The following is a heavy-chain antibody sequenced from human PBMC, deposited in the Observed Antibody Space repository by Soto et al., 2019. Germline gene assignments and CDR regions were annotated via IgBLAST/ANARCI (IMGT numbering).Heavy chain of an antibody. Sequence: AWTXSLGCAFSGVCMRIYEVSWVRHPPGKGLEFFGYIYYSGRTNYNPSIKSRVTISVDKSKNQFSLKMSSVTAPDTAVYYCAREVDRSSWANWFDTRGQGTLVTVYS. CDR2: IYYSGRT. D-gene: IGHD6-13*01. V-gene: IGHV4-59*01. CDR3: AREVDRSSWANWFDT. CDR1: GVCMRIYE. J-gene: IGHJ5*02.